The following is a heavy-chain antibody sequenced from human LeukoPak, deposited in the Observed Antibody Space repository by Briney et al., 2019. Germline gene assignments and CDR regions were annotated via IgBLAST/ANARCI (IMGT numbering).Heavy chain of an antibody. CDR1: GYTFTWYY. J-gene: IGHJ5*02. Sequence: GASVTVSCKDSGYTFTWYYMQGVGQAAGQGGEGMGWINPNSGGTNYAQKFQGRGTKTRDTSISTANMEVSRLRSDDTAVYYCARYQGTMVRGVIITFHWFDPWGQGTLVTVSS. CDR3: ARYQGTMVRGVIITFHWFDP. V-gene: IGHV1-2*02. D-gene: IGHD3-10*01. CDR2: INPNSGGT.